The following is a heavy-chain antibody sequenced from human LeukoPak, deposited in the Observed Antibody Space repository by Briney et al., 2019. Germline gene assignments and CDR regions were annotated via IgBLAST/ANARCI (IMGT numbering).Heavy chain of an antibody. CDR1: GLPIADFA. J-gene: IGHJ4*02. CDR2: ISGDGAST. V-gene: IGHV3-43*02. Sequence: GGSLRLSCVASGLPIADFAMHWVPQAPRKGLEWVSIISGDGASTFYADSVKGRFSISRDNSKNSLYLEMTSLRTEDAAMYYCAKESGKFDYWGQGTLVAVSS. CDR3: AKESGKFDY.